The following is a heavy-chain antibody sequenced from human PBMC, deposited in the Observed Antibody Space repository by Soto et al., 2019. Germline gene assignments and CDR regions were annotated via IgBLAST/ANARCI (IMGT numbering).Heavy chain of an antibody. J-gene: IGHJ4*02. CDR2: ISGSGGRR. D-gene: IGHD3-3*01. CDR3: AKNFGFYYCYY. Sequence: PGGPLRLPCAASGFTLSSYAMSCVRQAPGKGLGWVSAISGSGGRRYYAGSVKGRFTISRDNSKSTLYLQMNSLRAEDTAVYYCAKNFGFYYCYYWGQGTLGTGS. V-gene: IGHV3-23*01. CDR1: GFTLSSYA.